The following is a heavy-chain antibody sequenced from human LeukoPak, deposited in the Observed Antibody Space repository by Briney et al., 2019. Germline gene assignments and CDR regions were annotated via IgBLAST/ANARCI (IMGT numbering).Heavy chain of an antibody. V-gene: IGHV4-31*03. Sequence: SETLSLTCTVSGGSISSGGYYWSWIRQHPGKGLEWIGYIYYSGSTNYNPSLKSRLSMSVDTSKNQFSLSLTSVTAADTAVYYCARVEVIGSTRYFDYWGQGAMVSVSS. CDR2: IYYSGST. J-gene: IGHJ4*02. CDR1: GGSISSGGYY. D-gene: IGHD3-16*02. CDR3: ARVEVIGSTRYFDY.